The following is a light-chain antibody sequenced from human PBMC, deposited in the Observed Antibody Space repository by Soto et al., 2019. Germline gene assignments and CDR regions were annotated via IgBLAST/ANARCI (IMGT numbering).Light chain of an antibody. CDR3: QTWGTGIPV. CDR2: FNSDGSH. J-gene: IGLJ3*02. V-gene: IGLV4-69*01. CDR1: SGHSSYA. Sequence: QLVLTQSPSASASLGASVKLTCTLSSGHSSYAIAWHQQQPEKGPRYLMKFNSDGSHNKGDGIPDRFSGSSSGAERYLTISSLQSEDEADYYCQTWGTGIPVFGGGTKVTVL.